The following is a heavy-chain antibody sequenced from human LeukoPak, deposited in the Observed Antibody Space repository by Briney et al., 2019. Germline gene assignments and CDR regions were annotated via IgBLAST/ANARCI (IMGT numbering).Heavy chain of an antibody. D-gene: IGHD3-16*02. CDR3: ARVIDNVSYYFDY. CDR2: IISSSRYI. J-gene: IGHJ4*02. V-gene: IGHV3-21*01. Sequence: GGSLRLSRAASGFTFSSYSMNWVRQAPGKGLEWVSSIISSSRYIYYTHSVKGRFTLSRDNAKNSLYPQMNSMRAEDTAVYYCARVIDNVSYYFDYWGQGTLVTVSS. CDR1: GFTFSSYS.